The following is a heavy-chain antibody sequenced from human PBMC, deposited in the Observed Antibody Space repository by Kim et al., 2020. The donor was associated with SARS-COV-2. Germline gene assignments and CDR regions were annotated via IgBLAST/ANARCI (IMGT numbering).Heavy chain of an antibody. Sequence: GGSLRLSCAASGFTFDDYTMHWVRQAPGKGLEWVSLISWDGGSTYYADSVKGRFTISRDNSKNSLYLQMNSLRTEDTALYYCAIGDNKTDIPQDTMVRGVLARRYYYGMDVWGQGTTVTVSS. V-gene: IGHV3-43*01. CDR3: AIGDNKTDIPQDTMVRGVLARRYYYGMDV. D-gene: IGHD3-10*01. CDR2: ISWDGGST. CDR1: GFTFDDYT. J-gene: IGHJ6*02.